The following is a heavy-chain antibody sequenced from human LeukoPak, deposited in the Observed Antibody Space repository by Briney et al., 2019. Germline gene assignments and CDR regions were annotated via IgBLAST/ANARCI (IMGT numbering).Heavy chain of an antibody. J-gene: IGHJ5*02. CDR3: ARQPVKISAGGWFDP. D-gene: IGHD1-14*01. CDR2: ISTYNGNT. V-gene: IGHV1-18*01. CDR1: GYTFTSYG. Sequence: GASVKVSCKASGYTFTSYGISWVRQAPGQGLEWMGWISTYNGNTNYAQKLQGRVTMTTDTSTSTAYMELRSLRSGDTAVYYCARQPVKISAGGWFDPWGQGTLVTVSS.